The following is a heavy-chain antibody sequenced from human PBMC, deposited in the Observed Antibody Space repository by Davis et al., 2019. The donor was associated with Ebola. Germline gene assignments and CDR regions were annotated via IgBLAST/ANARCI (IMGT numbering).Heavy chain of an antibody. J-gene: IGHJ1*01. CDR2: INPSGGST. D-gene: IGHD5-24*01. CDR3: ARDDQMATTQKRYFQH. CDR1: GYTFTSYY. Sequence: ASVKVSCKPSGYTFTSYYMHWVRQAPGQGLEWMGIINPSGGSTSYAQKFQGRVTMTRDTSTSTVYMELSSLRSEDTAVYYCARDDQMATTQKRYFQHWGQGTLVTVSS. V-gene: IGHV1-46*03.